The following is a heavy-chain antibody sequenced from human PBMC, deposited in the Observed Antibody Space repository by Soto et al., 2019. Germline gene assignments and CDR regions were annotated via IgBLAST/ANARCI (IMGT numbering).Heavy chain of an antibody. J-gene: IGHJ6*02. CDR1: GFTFSSYA. D-gene: IGHD6-6*01. V-gene: IGHV3-30-3*01. CDR3: ARDGEYSSTYYSYYGMDV. Sequence: PGGSLRLSCAASGFTFSSYAMHWDRKAPGKGLEWVAVISCDGSNKYYADSVKGRFTISRDNSKNTLYLQMNSLRAEDTAVYYCARDGEYSSTYYSYYGMDVWGQGTTVTVSS. CDR2: ISCDGSNK.